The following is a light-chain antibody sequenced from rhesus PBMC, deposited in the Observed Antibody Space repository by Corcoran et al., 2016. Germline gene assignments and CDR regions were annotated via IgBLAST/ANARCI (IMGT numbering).Light chain of an antibody. CDR1: NSDIGGYNY. Sequence: QAALTQPRSVSGSPGQSVTISCTGTNSDIGGYNYVSWYQQHPGTAPKLMISEVSKRPSGVSDRFSGSKSDNMASLTISGLQAEDEADYFCSSYAGSNIYIFGPGTRLTVL. CDR3: SSYAGSNIYI. CDR2: EVS. V-gene: IGLV2-32*02. J-gene: IGLJ1*01.